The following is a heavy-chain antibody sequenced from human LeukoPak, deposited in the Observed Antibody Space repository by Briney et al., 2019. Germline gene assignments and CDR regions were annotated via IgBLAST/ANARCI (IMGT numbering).Heavy chain of an antibody. J-gene: IGHJ4*02. Sequence: GASVKVSCKASGGTCSSYTISWVRQAPGQGLEWMGRIIPILGIANYAQKFQGRDTITADKSTSTAYMELSSLRSEDTAVYYCARDRGSITMIASPGYYFDYWGQGTLVTVSS. CDR1: GGTCSSYT. CDR2: IIPILGIA. D-gene: IGHD3-22*01. CDR3: ARDRGSITMIASPGYYFDY. V-gene: IGHV1-69*04.